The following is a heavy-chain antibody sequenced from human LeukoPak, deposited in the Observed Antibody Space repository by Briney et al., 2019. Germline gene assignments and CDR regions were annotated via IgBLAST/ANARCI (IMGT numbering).Heavy chain of an antibody. CDR1: GFTFNNYA. Sequence: GGSLRLSCAASGFTFNNYAMNWVRQAPGKGLEWVSGISGFGGSTYYAPSVKGRLTISRDNFGNMLYVHLDSLRVEDTAIYYCARRSGSSWSSFDYWGQGALVTVSS. D-gene: IGHD6-13*01. V-gene: IGHV3-23*01. J-gene: IGHJ4*02. CDR2: ISGFGGST. CDR3: ARRSGSSWSSFDY.